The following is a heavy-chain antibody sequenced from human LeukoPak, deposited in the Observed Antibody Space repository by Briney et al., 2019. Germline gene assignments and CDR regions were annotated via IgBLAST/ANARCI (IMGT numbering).Heavy chain of an antibody. CDR1: GFTFDSYG. V-gene: IGHV3-21*01. Sequence: GGSLRLSCAASGFTFDSYGMNWVRQAPGKGLEWISSISSSSTYIYYADSVKGGFTISRDNAKNSLYLQMNSLRAEDTAVYYCARAYCSSTRCSYYFDSWGQGTLVAVSS. J-gene: IGHJ4*02. CDR3: ARAYCSSTRCSYYFDS. D-gene: IGHD2-2*01. CDR2: ISSSSTYI.